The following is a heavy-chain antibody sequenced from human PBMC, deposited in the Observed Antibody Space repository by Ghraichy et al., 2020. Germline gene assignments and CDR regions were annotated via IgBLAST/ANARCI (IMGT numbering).Heavy chain of an antibody. CDR1: GFTFSSYG. CDR2: ISYDGSNK. Sequence: GGSLRLSCAASGFTFSSYGMHWVRQAPGKGLEWVAVISYDGSNKYYADSVKGRFTISRDNSKNTLYLQMNSLRAEDTAVYYCAKGRDQGMIVVVTLLYWGQGTLVTVSS. D-gene: IGHD3-22*01. CDR3: AKGRDQGMIVVVTLLY. V-gene: IGHV3-30*18. J-gene: IGHJ4*02.